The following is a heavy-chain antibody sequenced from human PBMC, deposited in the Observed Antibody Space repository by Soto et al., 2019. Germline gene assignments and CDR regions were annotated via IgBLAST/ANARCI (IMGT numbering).Heavy chain of an antibody. CDR3: AKVRQRFLDILTGATNFDS. CDR2: ISSDSDLR. J-gene: IGHJ4*02. D-gene: IGHD3-9*01. Sequence: EVHLLGSGGDLVKPGGSLRLSCEVSGFTFNNFAMSWVRQSPGKGLEWVSTISSDSDLRHYAESVKGRFTISRDNSKSSLFLQMNSLGAEDTALYFCAKVRQRFLDILTGATNFDSWGQGTLVTVSS. V-gene: IGHV3-23*01. CDR1: GFTFNNFA.